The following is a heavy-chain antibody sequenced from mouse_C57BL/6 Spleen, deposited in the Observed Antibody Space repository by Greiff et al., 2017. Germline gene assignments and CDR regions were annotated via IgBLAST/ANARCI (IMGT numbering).Heavy chain of an antibody. CDR2: IYPGDGDT. CDR1: GYAFSSSW. V-gene: IGHV1-82*01. CDR3: ARSDLTGTVAY. D-gene: IGHD4-1*01. Sequence: VQLKQSGPELVKPGASVKISCKASGYAFSSSWMNWVKQRPGKGLEWIGRIYPGDGDTNYNGKFKGKATLTADKSSSTAYMQLSSLTSEDSAVYFCARSDLTGTVAYWGQGTLVTVSA. J-gene: IGHJ3*01.